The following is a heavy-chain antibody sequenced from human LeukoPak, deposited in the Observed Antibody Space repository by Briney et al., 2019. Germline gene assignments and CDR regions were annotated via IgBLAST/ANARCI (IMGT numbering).Heavy chain of an antibody. Sequence: ASVKVSCKASGGTSSSYAISWVRQAPGQGLEWMGGIIPIFGTANYAQKFQGRVTITTDESTSTAYMELSSLRSEDTAVYYCARVGGGYNSFDYWGQGTLVTVSS. CDR2: IIPIFGTA. CDR3: ARVGGGYNSFDY. J-gene: IGHJ4*02. D-gene: IGHD5-24*01. CDR1: GGTSSSYA. V-gene: IGHV1-69*05.